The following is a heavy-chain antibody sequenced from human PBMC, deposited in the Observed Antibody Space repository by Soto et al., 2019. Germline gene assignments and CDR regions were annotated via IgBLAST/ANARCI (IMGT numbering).Heavy chain of an antibody. CDR1: GFTFKDCA. CDR3: AKEKGTGRAPNGAYDV. Sequence: QVQFVESGGDVVQPGRSLRLSCAASGFTFKDCAMHWVRQAPGKGLEWVSIIFNDAGNEYYTESVKGRFTISRDNSKNTLYLQMNSLRDEDTAVYYCAKEKGTGRAPNGAYDVWGRGTRVTVSS. CDR2: IFNDAGNE. D-gene: IGHD2-8*02. V-gene: IGHV3-33*06. J-gene: IGHJ3*01.